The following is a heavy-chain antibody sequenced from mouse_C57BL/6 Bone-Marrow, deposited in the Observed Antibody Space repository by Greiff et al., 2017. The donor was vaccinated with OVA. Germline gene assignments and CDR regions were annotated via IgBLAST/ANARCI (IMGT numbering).Heavy chain of an antibody. Sequence: QVHVKQPGAELVRPGSSVKLSCKASGYTFTSYWMDWVKQRPGQGLEWIGNIYPSDSENHYNQKFKDKATLTVDKSYSTAYMQLSSLTSDDSAVYYFARGNYSNSVGAMDYWGQGTSVTVSS. CDR2: IYPSDSEN. J-gene: IGHJ4*01. CDR1: GYTFTSYW. D-gene: IGHD2-5*01. V-gene: IGHV1-61*01. CDR3: ARGNYSNSVGAMDY.